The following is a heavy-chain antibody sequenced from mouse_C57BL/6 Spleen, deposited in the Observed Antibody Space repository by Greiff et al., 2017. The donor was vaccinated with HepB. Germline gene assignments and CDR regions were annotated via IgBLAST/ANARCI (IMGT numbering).Heavy chain of an antibody. CDR1: GYAFSSSW. J-gene: IGHJ2*01. CDR3: ARGGFYFDY. V-gene: IGHV1-82*01. CDR2: IYPGDGDT. Sequence: VQLQQSGPELVKPGASVKISCKASGYAFSSSWMNWVKQRPGKGLEWIGRIYPGDGDTNYNGKFKGKATLTADKSSSTAYMQLSSLTSEDSAVYFCARGGFYFDYWGQGTTRTVSS.